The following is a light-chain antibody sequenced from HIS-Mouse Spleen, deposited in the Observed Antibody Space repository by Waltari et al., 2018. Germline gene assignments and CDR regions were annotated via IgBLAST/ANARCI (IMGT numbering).Light chain of an antibody. V-gene: IGLV1-47*03. CDR3: AAWDDSLSGPWV. CDR1: SSNIGSNY. Sequence: QSVLTQPPSASGTPGQRVTISCSGSSSNIGSNYVYWYQQLPGTAPKLLIYRNNQLPSGVPDRFSGSKSGTSASLAISGLWSEDEADYYCAAWDDSLSGPWVFGGGTKLTVL. CDR2: RNN. J-gene: IGLJ3*02.